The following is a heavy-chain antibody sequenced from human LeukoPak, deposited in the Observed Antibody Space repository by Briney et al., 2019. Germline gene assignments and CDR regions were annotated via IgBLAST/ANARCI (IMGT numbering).Heavy chain of an antibody. V-gene: IGHV3-30*03. Sequence: GGSLRLSCAASGFTFSSYGMHWVRQAPGKGLEWVAAISYDGSNKYYADSVKGRFTISRDNSKNTLYLQMNSLRAEDTAVYYCNPSIAARRVSEWGQGTLVTVSS. CDR1: GFTFSSYG. CDR2: ISYDGSNK. D-gene: IGHD6-6*01. CDR3: NPSIAARRVSE. J-gene: IGHJ4*02.